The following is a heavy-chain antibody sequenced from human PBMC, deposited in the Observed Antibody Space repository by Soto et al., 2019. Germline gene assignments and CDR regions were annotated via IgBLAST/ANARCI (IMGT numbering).Heavy chain of an antibody. D-gene: IGHD4-17*01. Sequence: EVQLVESGGGLVQPGGSLRVSCAASGFTFRSHRIHWVRQAPGKGLEWVSRIDTDGGGTSYADSVKGRFTISTDNAENTVYLQLNGLRVEDTGVYYCATVFDVWGQGTLVTASS. CDR1: GFTFRSHR. J-gene: IGHJ4*02. V-gene: IGHV3-74*01. CDR2: IDTDGGGT. CDR3: ATVFDV.